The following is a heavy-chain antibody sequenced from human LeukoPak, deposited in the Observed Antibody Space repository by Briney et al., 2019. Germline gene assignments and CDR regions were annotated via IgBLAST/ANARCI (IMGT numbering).Heavy chain of an antibody. D-gene: IGHD6-19*01. CDR2: INPSGGST. J-gene: IGHJ4*02. CDR1: GYTFSSYY. V-gene: IGHV1-46*01. CDR3: ARAYSSGWYGIDY. Sequence: ASVKVSCKTSGYTFSSYYMHWVRQAPGQGHEWMGIINPSGGSTGYAQKFQGRVTMTRDTSTSIVYMEVSSLRSEDTVVYYCARAYSSGWYGIDYWGQGTLVTVSS.